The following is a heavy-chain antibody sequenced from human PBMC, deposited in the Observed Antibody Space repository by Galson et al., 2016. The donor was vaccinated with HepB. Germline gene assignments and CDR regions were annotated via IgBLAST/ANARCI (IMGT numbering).Heavy chain of an antibody. Sequence: SLRLSCAASGFTFRDYSMKWVRQAPGKGLEWVSSISSSSSYKSHADSVRGRFTISRDNANNLLYLQMNSLRAEDTAVYYCARAECGSCYGDFWGQGMLVTVSS. J-gene: IGHJ4*02. D-gene: IGHD1-26*01. CDR1: GFTFRDYS. V-gene: IGHV3-21*06. CDR3: ARAECGSCYGDF. CDR2: ISSSSSYK.